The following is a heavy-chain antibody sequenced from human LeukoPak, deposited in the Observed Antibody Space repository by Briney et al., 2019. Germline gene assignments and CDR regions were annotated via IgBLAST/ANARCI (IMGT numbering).Heavy chain of an antibody. V-gene: IGHV3-23*01. CDR1: GFSVRTNY. CDR3: AKDPYSSAWYGRSDY. CDR2: ISGNGGST. Sequence: GGSLRLSCAASGFSVRTNYMSWVRQAPGKGLEWVSAISGNGGSTYYADSVKGRFTISRDNSKNTLYLQMNSLRAGDTAVYYCAKDPYSSAWYGRSDYWGQGTLVTVSS. D-gene: IGHD6-19*01. J-gene: IGHJ4*02.